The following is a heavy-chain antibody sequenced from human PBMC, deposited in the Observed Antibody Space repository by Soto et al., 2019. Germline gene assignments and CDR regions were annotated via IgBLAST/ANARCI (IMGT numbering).Heavy chain of an antibody. J-gene: IGHJ5*01. CDR2: MDSSSRFI. CDR1: GFTLSDYS. Sequence: PVGSLRLSCAASGFTLSDYSMNWVRQAPGKGLEWVSYMDSSSRFIFYAESVKGRFTISRDNAKNLLFLQMNSLRADDTAVYYCAREVFNSGNIDSWGQGTLVTVSS. CDR3: AREVFNSGNIDS. V-gene: IGHV3-48*01. D-gene: IGHD3-10*01.